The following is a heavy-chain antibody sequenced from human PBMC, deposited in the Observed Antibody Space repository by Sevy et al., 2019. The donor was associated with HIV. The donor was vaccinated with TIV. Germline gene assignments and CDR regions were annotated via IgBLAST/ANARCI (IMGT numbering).Heavy chain of an antibody. D-gene: IGHD2-2*02. J-gene: IGHJ5*02. V-gene: IGHV4-59*08. CDR3: ARHHWNIVVVPAAILGWFDP. CDR2: IYYNGTT. CDR1: GGSFNDFY. Sequence: SETLSLTCTVSGGSFNDFYWSWIRQSPGRGLEWIGYIYYNGTTNSNPSLRRRVTISAQTSKSQISLRLNSVTAADTAVYYCARHHWNIVVVPAAILGWFDPWGQGTLVTVSS.